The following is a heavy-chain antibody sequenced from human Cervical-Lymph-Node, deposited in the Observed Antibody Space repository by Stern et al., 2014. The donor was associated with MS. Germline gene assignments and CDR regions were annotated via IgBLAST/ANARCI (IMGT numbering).Heavy chain of an antibody. CDR2: IFPADSDS. D-gene: IGHD2-2*01. Sequence: EVHLVESGAEVKKPGESLKISCKGSGYNFGDYWIGWVRQKPGKGLEWMGTIFPADSDSRYSPSFEGQVTISADESISTAFLQSSSLKASDTGIYYCARHQPAATFAMDVWGQGTTVIVSS. J-gene: IGHJ6*02. V-gene: IGHV5-51*01. CDR1: GYNFGDYW. CDR3: ARHQPAATFAMDV.